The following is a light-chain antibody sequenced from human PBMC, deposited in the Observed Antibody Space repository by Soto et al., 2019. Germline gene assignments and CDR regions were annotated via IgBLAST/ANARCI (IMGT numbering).Light chain of an antibody. CDR2: EVT. CDR1: SSDVGAYTY. V-gene: IGLV2-8*01. Sequence: QSALTQPPSASGSPGQSVTISCTGTSSDVGAYTYVSWYQQHPGKAPKLMIYEVTKRPSGVPGRFSGSKSGNTASLTVSGLQAEDEADYYCSSYAGNNNFVVFGGGTKLTVL. J-gene: IGLJ2*01. CDR3: SSYAGNNNFVV.